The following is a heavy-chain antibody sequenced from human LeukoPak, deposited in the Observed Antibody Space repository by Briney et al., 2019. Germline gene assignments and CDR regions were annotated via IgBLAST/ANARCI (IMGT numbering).Heavy chain of an antibody. CDR3: ASVACSAVTCFGFLFFDY. Sequence: GGSLRLSCAASGFTFSSYSMNWVRQAPGKGLEGVSSISSSSSYIYYADSVKGRFTISRDNAKNSLFLQMNSLRAEDTAVYYCASVACSAVTCFGFLFFDYWGQGTLVTVSS. CDR2: ISSSSSYI. CDR1: GFTFSSYS. V-gene: IGHV3-21*01. D-gene: IGHD2-15*01. J-gene: IGHJ4*02.